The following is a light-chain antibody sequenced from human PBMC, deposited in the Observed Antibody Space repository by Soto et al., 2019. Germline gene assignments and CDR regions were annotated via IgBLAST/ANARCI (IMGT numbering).Light chain of an antibody. CDR3: QQYGSSPPIT. J-gene: IGKJ5*01. V-gene: IGKV1-5*01. CDR2: DAS. Sequence: IQMTQSPSSLSASVVDIVTITCLVSASMSYCLAWYQQKPGQAPAVLIYDASSLESGVPSRFSGSGSGTEFTLTISRLEPEDFAVYYGQQYGSSPPITFGQGTLLEV. CDR1: ASMSYC.